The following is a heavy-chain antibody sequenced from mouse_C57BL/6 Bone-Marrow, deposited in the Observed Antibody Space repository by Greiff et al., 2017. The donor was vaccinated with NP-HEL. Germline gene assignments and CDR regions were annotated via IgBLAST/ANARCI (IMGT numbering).Heavy chain of an antibody. CDR1: GYSFTSYY. CDR2: IYPGSGNT. Sequence: VQLQQSGPELVKPGASVKISCKASGYSFTSYYIHWVKQRPGQGLEWIGWIYPGSGNTKYNEKFKGKATLTADTSSSTAYMQLSSLTSEDSAVYYCARHGGYDFDVFAYWGQGTLVTVSA. CDR3: ARHGGYDFDVFAY. D-gene: IGHD2-4*01. V-gene: IGHV1-66*01. J-gene: IGHJ3*01.